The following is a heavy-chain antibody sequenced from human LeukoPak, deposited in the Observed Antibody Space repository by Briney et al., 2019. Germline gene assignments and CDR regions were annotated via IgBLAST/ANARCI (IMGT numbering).Heavy chain of an antibody. CDR3: ARDRNFGVVITSNGMDV. CDR2: ISSSSSYI. D-gene: IGHD3-3*02. V-gene: IGHV3-21*01. J-gene: IGHJ6*02. CDR1: GFTFSSYS. Sequence: PGGSLRLSCAASGFTFSSYSMNWVRQAPGKGLKWVSSISSSSSYIYYADSVKGRFTISRDNTKNSLYLQMNSLRAEDTAVYYCARDRNFGVVITSNGMDVWGQGTTVTVSS.